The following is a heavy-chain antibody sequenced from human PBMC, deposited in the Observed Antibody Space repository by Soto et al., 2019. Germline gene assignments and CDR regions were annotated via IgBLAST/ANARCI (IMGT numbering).Heavy chain of an antibody. V-gene: IGHV3-23*01. CDR2: ISGSGGST. D-gene: IGHD3-9*01. J-gene: IGHJ4*02. CDR1: GFTFSSYA. CDR3: AKDNPNYDILTGYYVY. Sequence: GGSLRLSCAASGFTFSSYAMSWVRQAPGKGLEWVSAISGSGGSTYYADSVKGRFTISRDNSKNTLYLQMNSLRAEDTAVYYCAKDNPNYDILTGYYVYWGQGTLVTVSS.